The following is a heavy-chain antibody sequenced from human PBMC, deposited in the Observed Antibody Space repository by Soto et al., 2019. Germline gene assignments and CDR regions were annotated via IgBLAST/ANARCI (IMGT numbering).Heavy chain of an antibody. D-gene: IGHD3-9*01. CDR3: ARVVLTITRGAFDA. CDR2: ISHSGTS. Sequence: QVQLQESGPGLVKPSGTLSLTCAVSGGSISSSHWWTWVRQSPGKGLEYIGEISHSGTSNSNPSLRSRVTLSVDKSKNHFSLALTSVTAAVTAVYYCARVVLTITRGAFDAWGQGTLGIVSS. V-gene: IGHV4-4*02. J-gene: IGHJ3*01. CDR1: GGSISSSHW.